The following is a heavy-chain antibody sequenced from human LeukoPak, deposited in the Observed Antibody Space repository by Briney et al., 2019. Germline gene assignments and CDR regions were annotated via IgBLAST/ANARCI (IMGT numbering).Heavy chain of an antibody. CDR1: GGSISSGGYS. J-gene: IGHJ3*02. CDR3: ARVLDYYAAFDI. D-gene: IGHD3-10*01. CDR2: IYHSGST. Sequence: SETLSLTCAVSGGSISSGGYSWSWIRQPPGKGLEWIGYIYHSGSTYYNPSLKSRVTISVDRSKNQFSLKLSSVTAADTAVYYCARVLDYYAAFDIWGQGTMVTVSS. V-gene: IGHV4-30-2*01.